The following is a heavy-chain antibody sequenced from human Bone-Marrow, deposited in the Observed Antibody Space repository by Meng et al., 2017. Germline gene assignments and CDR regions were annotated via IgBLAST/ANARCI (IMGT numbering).Heavy chain of an antibody. CDR1: GGSFSGYY. Sequence: QVQLQQWGAGLLKPSETLSLTCAVYGGSFSGYYWSWIRQPPGKGLEWIGEINHSGSTNYNPSLKSRVTISVDTSKNQFSLKLSSVTAADTAVYYCARTRGYSYGYYGYRGQGTLVTVSS. D-gene: IGHD5-18*01. J-gene: IGHJ4*02. V-gene: IGHV4-34*01. CDR3: ARTRGYSYGYYGY. CDR2: INHSGST.